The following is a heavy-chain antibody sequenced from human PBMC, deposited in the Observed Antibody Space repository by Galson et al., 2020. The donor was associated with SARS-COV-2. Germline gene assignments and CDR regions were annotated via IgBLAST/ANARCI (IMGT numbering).Heavy chain of an antibody. CDR1: GGSISSSNW. CDR2: IYHSGST. V-gene: IGHV4-4*02. J-gene: IGHJ2*01. CDR3: ARDYGPDIVVVPAATARDWYFDL. Sequence: SETLSLTCAVSGGSISSSNWWSWVRQPPGKGLEWIGEIYHSGSTNYNPSLKSRVTISVDKSKNQFSLKLSSVTAADTAVYYCARDYGPDIVVVPAATARDWYFDLWGRGTLVTVSS. D-gene: IGHD2-2*01.